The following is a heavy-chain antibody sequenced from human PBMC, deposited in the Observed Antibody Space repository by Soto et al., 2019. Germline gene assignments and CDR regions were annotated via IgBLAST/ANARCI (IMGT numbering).Heavy chain of an antibody. J-gene: IGHJ6*02. V-gene: IGHV3-48*03. CDR1: GFTFSNFE. CDR2: INTAGSTK. D-gene: IGHD3-9*01. Sequence: LRRSCAASGFTFSNFEMHWVRQAPGKGLEWVSYINTAGSTKYYAESVKGRFTISRDNARNSLFLQMNSLRAEDTAVYYCARAECSSPDCLTAYYSYGLDVWGQGSTVTVSS. CDR3: ARAECSSPDCLTAYYSYGLDV.